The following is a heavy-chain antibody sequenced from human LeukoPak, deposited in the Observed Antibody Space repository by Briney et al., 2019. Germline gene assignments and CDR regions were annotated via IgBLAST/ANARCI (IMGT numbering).Heavy chain of an antibody. CDR2: IYHSGRT. D-gene: IGHD6-6*01. CDR3: ARGAVGSSSPYNWFDP. J-gene: IGHJ5*02. V-gene: IGHV4-38-2*02. Sequence: SETLSLTCTVSGYSISSGYYWGWIRQPPGKGLEWIGSIYHSGRTFYNPSLKSRVTISVDTSKNQFSLKLSSVTAADTAVYYCARGAVGSSSPYNWFDPWGQGTLVTVSS. CDR1: GYSISSGYY.